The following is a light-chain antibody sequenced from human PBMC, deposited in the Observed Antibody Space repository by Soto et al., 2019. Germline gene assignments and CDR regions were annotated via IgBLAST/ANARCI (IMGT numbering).Light chain of an antibody. J-gene: IGKJ5*01. Sequence: EIVLTQSPGTLSLSPGERATLSCRASQSFSSSYLAWYQQKPGQAPRLLIYGASSRATGIPDRFSGSVSGTDFPLTISRLEPEDFAVYYCQQYGTSITFGQGTRLEI. CDR1: QSFSSSY. CDR2: GAS. V-gene: IGKV3-20*01. CDR3: QQYGTSIT.